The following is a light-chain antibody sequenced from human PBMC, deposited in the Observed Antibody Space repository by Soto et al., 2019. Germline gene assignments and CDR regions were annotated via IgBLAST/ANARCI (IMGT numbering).Light chain of an antibody. CDR1: QSLLHSNGYNY. CDR2: LGS. J-gene: IGKJ3*01. CDR3: MQSRQTPPFT. V-gene: IGKV2-28*01. Sequence: DIVMTQSPLSLPVSPGEPASISCRSSQSLLHSNGYNYLDWYLQKPGQSPQLLIYLGSKRASGVPDRFSGSGSGTDFTRKSSRGEAEDGGVQYGMQSRQTPPFTFGPGTKVDIK.